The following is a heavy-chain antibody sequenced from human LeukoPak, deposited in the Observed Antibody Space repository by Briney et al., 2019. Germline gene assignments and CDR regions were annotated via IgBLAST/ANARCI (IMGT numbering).Heavy chain of an antibody. CDR3: AKVNDYSYGGRAFDI. Sequence: SETLSLTCTVSGGSISSSSYYWGWIRQPPGKGLEWIGSIYYSGSTYYNPSLKSRVTISVDTSKNQFSLKLNSVTAADTAVYYCAKVNDYSYGGRAFDIWGQGTMVTVSS. D-gene: IGHD5-18*01. CDR1: GGSISSSSYY. CDR2: IYYSGST. J-gene: IGHJ3*02. V-gene: IGHV4-39*07.